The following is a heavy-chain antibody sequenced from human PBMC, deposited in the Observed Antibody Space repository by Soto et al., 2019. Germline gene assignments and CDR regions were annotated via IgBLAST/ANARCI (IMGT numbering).Heavy chain of an antibody. CDR2: IIPIFGTA. D-gene: IGHD3-3*01. Sequence: SVKVSFKASGGTFSSYAISWVRQAPGQGLEWMGGIIPIFGTANYAQKFQGRVTITADKSTSTAYMELSSLRSEDTAVYYCARGPWNYDFWSGYYSSIPPTNYGMDVWGQGTTVTVSS. J-gene: IGHJ6*02. CDR1: GGTFSSYA. CDR3: ARGPWNYDFWSGYYSSIPPTNYGMDV. V-gene: IGHV1-69*06.